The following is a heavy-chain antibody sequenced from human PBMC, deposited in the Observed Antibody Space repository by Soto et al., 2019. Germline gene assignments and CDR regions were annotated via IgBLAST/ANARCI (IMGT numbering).Heavy chain of an antibody. CDR1: GYTFTTYG. J-gene: IGHJ4*02. V-gene: IGHV1-18*01. CDR2: ISAHNGNT. Sequence: QVHLVQSGAEVTKPGASVKVSCKGAGYTFTTYGITWVRQAPGQGLEWMGWISAHNGNTNYAQKLQGRGTVTRDTSTSTAYMEMRSLRSDDTAVYYCARGRYGDYWGQGALVTVSS. CDR3: ARGRYGDY. D-gene: IGHD1-1*01.